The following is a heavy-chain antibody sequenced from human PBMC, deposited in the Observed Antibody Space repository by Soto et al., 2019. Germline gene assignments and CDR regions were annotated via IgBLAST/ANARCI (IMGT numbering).Heavy chain of an antibody. CDR3: ARPAATVIFYSGMDV. J-gene: IGHJ6*02. CDR2: ISFDGSNE. D-gene: IGHD4-17*01. V-gene: IGHV3-30-3*01. Sequence: PGGSLRLSXAASGFTFSDYAMHWVRQAPGKGLEWVAIISFDGSNEHYADSVQGRFTISRDNSENTLYLQMNSLRADDTAVNYCARPAATVIFYSGMDVWGQGTTVTVSS. CDR1: GFTFSDYA.